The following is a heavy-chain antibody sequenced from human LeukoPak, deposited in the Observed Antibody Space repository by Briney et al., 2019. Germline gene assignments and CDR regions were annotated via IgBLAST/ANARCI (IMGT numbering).Heavy chain of an antibody. D-gene: IGHD1-14*01. Sequence: GGSLRLSCAASGFSFNIYAMGWVRQAPGKGLEWVSVIGSGSTIYYADSVKGRFTISRDNAKNSLYLQMNSLGAEDTAVYYCARETGQGYWGQGTLVTVSS. CDR1: GFSFNIYA. J-gene: IGHJ4*02. V-gene: IGHV3-69-1*01. CDR3: ARETGQGY. CDR2: IGSGSTI.